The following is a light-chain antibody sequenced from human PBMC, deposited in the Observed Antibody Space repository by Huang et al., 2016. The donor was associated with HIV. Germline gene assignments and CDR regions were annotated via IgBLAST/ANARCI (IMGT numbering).Light chain of an antibody. J-gene: IGKJ5*01. CDR3: QQRFSTTIT. V-gene: IGKV1-39*01. CDR2: AAS. CDR1: HNVNTY. Sequence: DIQMTQSPPSLSASVGDSVTIACRASHNVNTYLMWYQQKPGQPPRLLIVAASRLRSGVPSMFSGSGSCTEFSLTISSLQLEDFATYYCQQRFSTTITFGQGTRLDIK.